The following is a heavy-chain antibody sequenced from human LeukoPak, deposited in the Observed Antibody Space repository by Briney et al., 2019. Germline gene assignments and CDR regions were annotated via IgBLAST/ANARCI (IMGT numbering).Heavy chain of an antibody. Sequence: GGSLRLSCAASGFTFDDYAMHWVRQAPGKGLEWVSGISWNSGTIDYADSVKGRFTISRDNAKKSLYLQMNSLRAEDTALYYCAKDLPAAATGLHYWGQGTLVIVSS. V-gene: IGHV3-9*01. CDR1: GFTFDDYA. J-gene: IGHJ4*02. CDR2: ISWNSGTI. D-gene: IGHD6-13*01. CDR3: AKDLPAAATGLHY.